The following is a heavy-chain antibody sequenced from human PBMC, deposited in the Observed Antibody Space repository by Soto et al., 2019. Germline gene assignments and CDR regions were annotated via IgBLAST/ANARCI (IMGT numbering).Heavy chain of an antibody. CDR1: GFTFSSYT. CDR3: ARDLTQGLVLVPAASYNWFDP. Sequence: PGGSLRLSCAASGFTFSSYTMHWVRQAPGKGLEWVAAITSDSSNIYYADSVKGRFTISRDNAKNSLYLQMNSLRAEDTAVYYCARDLTQGLVLVPAASYNWFDPWGQGTLVTSPQ. CDR2: ITSDSSNI. D-gene: IGHD2-2*01. V-gene: IGHV3-21*01. J-gene: IGHJ5*02.